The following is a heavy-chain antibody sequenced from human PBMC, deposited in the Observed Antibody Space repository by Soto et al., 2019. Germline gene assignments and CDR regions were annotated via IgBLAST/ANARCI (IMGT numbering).Heavy chain of an antibody. J-gene: IGHJ4*02. V-gene: IGHV3-23*01. CDR1: GFTFSNTA. CDR2: ISADGYST. D-gene: IGHD1-26*01. Sequence: GGSLRLSCAASGFTFSNTALTWVRQAPGKGLEWVSSISADGYSTFYSDSVRGRFTISRDNSQNTLFLQMNSLTADDTALYYCASLLVGGGTDFWGQGSLVTVSS. CDR3: ASLLVGGGTDF.